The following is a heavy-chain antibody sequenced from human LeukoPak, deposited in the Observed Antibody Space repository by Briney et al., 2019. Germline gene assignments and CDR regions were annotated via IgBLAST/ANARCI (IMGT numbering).Heavy chain of an antibody. CDR1: GGSFSGYY. J-gene: IGHJ4*02. CDR3: ERAQAEKTYYYDSSGYDNPAGFDY. Sequence: PSETLSLTCAVYGGSFSGYYWSWIRQPPGKGREWIGEINHSGSTNYNPSLKSRVTISVDTSKNQFSLKLSSVTAADTAVYYCERAQAEKTYYYDSSGYDNPAGFDYWGQGTLVTVSS. CDR2: INHSGST. D-gene: IGHD3-22*01. V-gene: IGHV4-34*01.